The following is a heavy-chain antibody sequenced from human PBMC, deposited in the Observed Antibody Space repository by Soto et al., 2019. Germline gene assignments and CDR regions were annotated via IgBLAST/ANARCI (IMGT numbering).Heavy chain of an antibody. CDR3: ARGRDGDS. J-gene: IGHJ4*02. CDR2: ISAHNGNT. CDR1: GYGFTTYG. Sequence: QVHLVQSGAEVKKPGASVKVSCKGSGYGFTTYGITWVRQAPGQGLEWMAWISAHNGNTNYAQKLQGRVTVTRDTSTSTAYMELRSLRSDDTAVYYCARGRDGDSWGQGALVTVSS. V-gene: IGHV1-18*01.